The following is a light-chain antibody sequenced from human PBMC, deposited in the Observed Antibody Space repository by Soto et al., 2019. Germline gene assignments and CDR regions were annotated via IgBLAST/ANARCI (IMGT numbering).Light chain of an antibody. CDR3: QVWDSSSDDRV. J-gene: IGLJ3*02. V-gene: IGLV3-21*02. CDR1: NVGGKS. Sequence: SYELTQPPSVSVAPGQTARISCGGNNVGGKSVHWYQQKAGQAPVVVVYDDSDRPSGIPERFSGSNSGNTATLTISRVEAGDEADYYCQVWDSSSDDRVFGGGTKVTVL. CDR2: DDS.